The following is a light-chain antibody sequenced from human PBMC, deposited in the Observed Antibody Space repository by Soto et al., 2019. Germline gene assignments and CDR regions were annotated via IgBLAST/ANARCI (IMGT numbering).Light chain of an antibody. J-gene: IGKJ4*01. CDR1: QNSATY. CDR3: QQTFSTIVT. V-gene: IGKV1-39*01. Sequence: DIQMTQSPSSLSASVGDRVTITCRASQNSATYLHWYQQKSGKTPKLLIYGASSLQAGVPSRFSGSGLGTDFTLTISSLQPEDSGTYYCQQTFSTIVTFGGGTKVEIK. CDR2: GAS.